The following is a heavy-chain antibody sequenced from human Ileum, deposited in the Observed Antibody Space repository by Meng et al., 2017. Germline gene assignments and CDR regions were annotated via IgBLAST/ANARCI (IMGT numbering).Heavy chain of an antibody. Sequence: QLQLQESGPGLGKPSETLSRTGTSPGGPISSSRYFWGWIRQPPGKAVEWIGSISYSGTTFYNPSLSSRVTTSVDTSKNQVSLKLTSVTAADTAVYYCARGYCDSTICYNVGWFDPWGQGTLVTVSS. CDR3: ARGYCDSTICYNVGWFDP. J-gene: IGHJ5*02. V-gene: IGHV4-39*01. D-gene: IGHD2-2*02. CDR1: GGPISSSRYF. CDR2: ISYSGTT.